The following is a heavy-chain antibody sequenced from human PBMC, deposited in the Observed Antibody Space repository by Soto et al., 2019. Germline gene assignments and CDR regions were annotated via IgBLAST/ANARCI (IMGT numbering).Heavy chain of an antibody. J-gene: IGHJ4*02. D-gene: IGHD1-26*01. V-gene: IGHV4-31*01. Sequence: QGQLQESGPGLVKPSQTLSLTCTVSGGSISSGGYYWSWIRQHPGKGLEWIGYINYIGSAYYHPSLQMLVTISVDTAMTQSPLKLTSVPAADTAVYYCASVLLVGPTAYHSWGQGTLVTVSS. CDR2: INYIGSA. CDR3: ASVLLVGPTAYHS. CDR1: GGSISSGGYY.